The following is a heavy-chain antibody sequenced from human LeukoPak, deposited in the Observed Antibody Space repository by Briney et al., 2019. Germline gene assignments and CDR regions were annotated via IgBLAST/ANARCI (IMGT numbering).Heavy chain of an antibody. V-gene: IGHV4-38-2*02. CDR3: ARLRESGYNKRNNWFDP. Sequence: SETLSLTCTVSGYSISSGYYWGWIRQPPGKGLEWIGSIYHSGSTYYNPSLKSRVTISVDTSKNRFSLKLSSVTAADTAVYYCARLRESGYNKRNNWFDPWGQGTLVTVSS. D-gene: IGHD3-3*01. J-gene: IGHJ5*02. CDR2: IYHSGST. CDR1: GYSISSGYY.